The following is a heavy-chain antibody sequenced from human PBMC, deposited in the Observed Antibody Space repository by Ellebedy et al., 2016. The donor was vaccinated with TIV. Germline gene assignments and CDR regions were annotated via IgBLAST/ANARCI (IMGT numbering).Heavy chain of an antibody. J-gene: IGHJ4*02. D-gene: IGHD1-7*01. CDR3: ARLILELVLLDY. CDR2: VSYDGSSN. Sequence: GESLKISCAASGFTFSSYGMHWVRQAPGKGLEWVALVSYDGSSNYYADSVKGRFTISKGNSKNTLYLQMNSLRAEDTAVYYCARLILELVLLDYWGQGTLVTVSS. V-gene: IGHV3-30*03. CDR1: GFTFSSYG.